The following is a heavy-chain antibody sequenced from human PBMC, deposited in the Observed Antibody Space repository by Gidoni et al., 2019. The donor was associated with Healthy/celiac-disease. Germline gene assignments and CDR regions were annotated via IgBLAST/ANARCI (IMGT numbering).Heavy chain of an antibody. CDR1: GGSISSVMYY. J-gene: IGHJ4*02. D-gene: IGHD2-21*01. CDR2: IYTSGST. CDR3: ARDYAGDGLVDY. Sequence: QVQLQESGPGLVKPSQTPSLTCTVSGGSISSVMYYWSWIRQPAGKGLEWIGRIYTSGSTNYNPSLKSRVTISVDTSKNQFSLKLSSVTAADTAVYYCARDYAGDGLVDYWGQGTLVTVSS. V-gene: IGHV4-61*02.